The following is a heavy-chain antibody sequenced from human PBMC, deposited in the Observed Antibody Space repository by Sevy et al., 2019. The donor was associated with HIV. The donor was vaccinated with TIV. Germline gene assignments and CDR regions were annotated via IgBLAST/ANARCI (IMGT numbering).Heavy chain of an antibody. Sequence: GGSLRLSCAASGFTVSNNYMSWVRQAPGKGLQWVSVIYSGDSTYYADSVKGRFTISRDNSKNTLYLQMNSLRAEDTAVYYCERLSVYYYDSGGYYTTGNAFDIWGQGTMVTVSS. J-gene: IGHJ3*02. CDR2: IYSGDST. V-gene: IGHV3-53*01. D-gene: IGHD3-22*01. CDR1: GFTVSNNY. CDR3: ERLSVYYYDSGGYYTTGNAFDI.